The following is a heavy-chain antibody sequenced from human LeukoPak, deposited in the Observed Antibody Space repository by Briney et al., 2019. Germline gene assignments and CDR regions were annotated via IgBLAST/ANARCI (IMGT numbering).Heavy chain of an antibody. CDR1: GYTFTGYY. CDR2: INPNSGGT. CDR3: AIVVVTATYFDY. V-gene: IGHV1-2*02. Sequence: ASVKVSCKASGYTFTGYYMHWVRQAPGQGLEWMGWINPNSGGTNYAQKFQGRVTMTRDTSISTAYMELSRLRSDDTAVYYCAIVVVTATYFDYWGQGTLVTVSS. J-gene: IGHJ4*02. D-gene: IGHD2-21*02.